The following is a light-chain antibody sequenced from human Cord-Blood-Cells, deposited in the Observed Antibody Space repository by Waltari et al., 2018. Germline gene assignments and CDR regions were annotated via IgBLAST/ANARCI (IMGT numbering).Light chain of an antibody. Sequence: QSVLTQPPSVSAAPGQTVTISCSGSSSNIGNNYVSWYQQLPGTAPKLLIYDNNKRPSGIPDRFSGSKSGTSATLGITGLQTGDEADYYGGTWDSSLSVWVFGGGTKLTVL. V-gene: IGLV1-51*01. CDR2: DNN. CDR1: SSNIGNNY. J-gene: IGLJ3*02. CDR3: GTWDSSLSVWV.